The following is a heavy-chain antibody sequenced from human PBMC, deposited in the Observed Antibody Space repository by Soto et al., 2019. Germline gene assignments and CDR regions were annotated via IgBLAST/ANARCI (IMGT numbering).Heavy chain of an antibody. CDR1: GFSLSNAGLG. D-gene: IGHD6-13*01. Sequence: QVTVKESGPVLVKPTETLTLTCTVSGFSLSNAGLGVSWISQPPGKALEWLAHIFSNDEKSYSTSLKSRLTISKDTSKSQVVLIMTNMDPVDTATYYCASTYSTSWYWFDPWGQGTLGTVSS. V-gene: IGHV2-26*04. J-gene: IGHJ5*02. CDR3: ASTYSTSWYWFDP. CDR2: IFSNDEK.